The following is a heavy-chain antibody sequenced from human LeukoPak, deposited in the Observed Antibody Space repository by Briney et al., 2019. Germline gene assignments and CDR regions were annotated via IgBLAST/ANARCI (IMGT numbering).Heavy chain of an antibody. D-gene: IGHD3-10*01. J-gene: IGHJ3*02. CDR3: ARPMVGLTNAFDI. CDR2: IDPSDSYT. CDR1: GYKFNAYW. V-gene: IGHV5-10-1*01. Sequence: GESLKISRKGSGYKFNAYWIAWVRQMPGKGQEWMGRIDPSDSYTNYSPSFQGHVTISADKSISTAYLQWSSLKASDTAMYYCARPMVGLTNAFDIWGQGTMVTVSS.